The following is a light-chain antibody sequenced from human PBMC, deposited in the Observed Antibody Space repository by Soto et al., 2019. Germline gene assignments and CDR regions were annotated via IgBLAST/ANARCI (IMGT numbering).Light chain of an antibody. Sequence: QSALTQPASVSGSPGQSITISCTGTSSDVGGYSYVSWYQQHPGKAPKVMIYQVSNRPSGGSNRFSASKSGNTASLTISGLQAEDEADYYCSTYTSGNTWVFGGGTKLTVL. CDR2: QVS. CDR3: STYTSGNTWV. V-gene: IGLV2-14*03. CDR1: SSDVGGYSY. J-gene: IGLJ3*02.